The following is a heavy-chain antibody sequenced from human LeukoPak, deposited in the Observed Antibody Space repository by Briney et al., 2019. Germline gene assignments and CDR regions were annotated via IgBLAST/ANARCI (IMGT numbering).Heavy chain of an antibody. Sequence: GGSLRLSCAASGFTFSSYAMHWVRQAPGKGLEWVAVISYDGSNKYYADSVKGRFTISRDNSKNTLYLQMNSLRAEDTAVYYCAGGAIWFGESFWFDPWGQGTLVTVSS. D-gene: IGHD3-10*01. CDR2: ISYDGSNK. V-gene: IGHV3-30-3*01. CDR1: GFTFSSYA. CDR3: AGGAIWFGESFWFDP. J-gene: IGHJ5*02.